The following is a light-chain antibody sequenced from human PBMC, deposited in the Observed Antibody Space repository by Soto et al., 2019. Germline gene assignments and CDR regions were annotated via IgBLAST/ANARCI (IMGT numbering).Light chain of an antibody. Sequence: EIVMTQSPATLSVSPGERATLSCRASQSVSTSLAWYQQKPGQAPRLLISGASTRATGVPASFSGSGSETEFTLTISSLQSEDFAVYYCQQYNNWWTFGKGTKVEIK. CDR1: QSVSTS. CDR2: GAS. V-gene: IGKV3-15*01. CDR3: QQYNNWWT. J-gene: IGKJ1*01.